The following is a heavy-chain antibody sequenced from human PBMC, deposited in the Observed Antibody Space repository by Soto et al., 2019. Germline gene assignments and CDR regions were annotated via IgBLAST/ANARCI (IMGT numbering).Heavy chain of an antibody. CDR2: INPGGVST. CDR3: ARGGNGDNVGYWYFDL. D-gene: IGHD4-17*01. Sequence: QVQLVQSRAEVKKPGASVEVSCKASGYTFTTYYIHWVRHAPGQGLEWMGVINPGGVSTKYAQKFQDRVTMTSDTSTSPVYMDLSSLRSEDTAVYFCARGGNGDNVGYWYFDLWGRGTLVTVSP. J-gene: IGHJ2*01. CDR1: GYTFTTYY. V-gene: IGHV1-46*01.